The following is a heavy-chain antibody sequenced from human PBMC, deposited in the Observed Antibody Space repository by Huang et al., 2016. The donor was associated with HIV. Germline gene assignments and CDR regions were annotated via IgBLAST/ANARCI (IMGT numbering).Heavy chain of an antibody. J-gene: IGHJ3*01. CDR3: VKERGSSRARSSFDF. D-gene: IGHD6-13*01. CDR2: IRYDGNND. CDR1: GFPFRASG. Sequence: QVRLVESGGGVVQPGASLTLSCSASGFPFRASGMDWVRQAPGKGLEWVSFIRYDGNNDYLIGAVKGRFTISRDNSNNTLYLRMNSLRPEDTAVCYCVKERGSSRARSSFDFWGQGTSVIVSS. V-gene: IGHV3-30*02.